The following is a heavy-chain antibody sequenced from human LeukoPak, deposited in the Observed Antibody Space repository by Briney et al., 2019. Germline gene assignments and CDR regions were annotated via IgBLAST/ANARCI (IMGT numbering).Heavy chain of an antibody. D-gene: IGHD1-1*01. CDR3: ASWSEVDY. V-gene: IGHV3-21*01. CDR2: IXSXSSYX. J-gene: IGHJ4*02. Sequence: GGSLRLSCXASGFTFXXXXXXXVRQAXGXXXEWVSSIXSXSSYXXXXXXXXXXXXXXXDXAKNSLYLQMNSLRAEDTAVYYCASWSEVDYWGQGTLVTVSS. CDR1: GFTFXXXX.